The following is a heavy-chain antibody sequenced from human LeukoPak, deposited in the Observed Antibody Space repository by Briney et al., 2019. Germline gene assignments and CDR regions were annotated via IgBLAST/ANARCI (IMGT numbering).Heavy chain of an antibody. V-gene: IGHV4-4*02. J-gene: IGHJ2*01. CDR2: IYHGGST. CDR3: ARERSTSGTDSDCYFDL. Sequence: SENLSLNCAVSGGSISSYNWWSWVRQPPGKGLEWIGEIYHGGSTNYNPSPKSRVTISVGKSKNQFSLRLSSVTAADTAVYYCARERSTSGTDSDCYFDLWGRGTLVTVSS. D-gene: IGHD1-1*01. CDR1: GGSISSYNW.